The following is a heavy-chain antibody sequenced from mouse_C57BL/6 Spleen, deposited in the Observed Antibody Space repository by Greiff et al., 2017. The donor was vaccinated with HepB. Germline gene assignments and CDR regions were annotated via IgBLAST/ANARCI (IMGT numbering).Heavy chain of an antibody. CDR1: GYTFTSYW. V-gene: IGHV1-61*01. D-gene: IGHD4-1*01. CDR3: ARERGAWGAMDY. J-gene: IGHJ4*01. CDR2: IYPSDSET. Sequence: VQLQQPGAELVRPGSSVKLSCKASGYTFTSYWMDWVKQRPGQGLEWIGNIYPSDSETHYNQKFKDKATLTVDKSSSTAYMQLSSLTSEDSAVYYCARERGAWGAMDYWGQGTSVTVSS.